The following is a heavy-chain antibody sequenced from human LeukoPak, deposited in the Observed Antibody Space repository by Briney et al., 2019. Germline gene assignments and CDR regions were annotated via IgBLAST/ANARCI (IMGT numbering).Heavy chain of an antibody. CDR2: TYYRTKWYY. J-gene: IGHJ5*02. Sequence: SQTLSLTCAISGDSVSSTSVAWNWIRQSPSRGLEWLGRTYYRTKWYYEYAVSVKSRVAINPDTSKNQFSLQLNSVTPEDTAVYYCAKGLRLENWFDPWAREPWSPSPQ. V-gene: IGHV6-1*01. D-gene: IGHD5-12*01. CDR1: GDSVSSTSVA. CDR3: AKGLRLENWFDP.